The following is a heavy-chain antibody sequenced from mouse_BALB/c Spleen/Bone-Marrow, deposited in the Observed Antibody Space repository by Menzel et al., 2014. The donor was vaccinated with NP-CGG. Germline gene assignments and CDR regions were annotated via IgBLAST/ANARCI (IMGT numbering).Heavy chain of an antibody. Sequence: DVQLVESGGGLVQPGGSLRLSCATSGFTFTDYHMSWVRPPPGKALEWLGFIRNNANGYTTEYSASVKSRFTISRDNSQIILDLQMNHLRAEDNATYYCGSFLTTATYAMDYWGQGTSVTVSS. CDR3: GSFLTTATYAMDY. CDR1: GFTFTDYH. D-gene: IGHD1-2*01. J-gene: IGHJ4*01. CDR2: IRNNANGYTT. V-gene: IGHV7-3*02.